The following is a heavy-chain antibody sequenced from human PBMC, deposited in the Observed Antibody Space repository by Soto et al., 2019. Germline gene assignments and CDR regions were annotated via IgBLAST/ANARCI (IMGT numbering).Heavy chain of an antibody. J-gene: IGHJ4*02. Sequence: QVLLVQSGAEVKKPGASVRVSCKASGYPFTIYAIHWVRQAPGQSLEWMGWINPGNGDTKYSQIFQGRVTITWDTSARTAYMDLSSLISEDTADYYCARDSSSSRSFDYWGQGARVTASS. D-gene: IGHD6-6*01. CDR1: GYPFTIYA. CDR3: ARDSSSSRSFDY. CDR2: INPGNGDT. V-gene: IGHV1-3*01.